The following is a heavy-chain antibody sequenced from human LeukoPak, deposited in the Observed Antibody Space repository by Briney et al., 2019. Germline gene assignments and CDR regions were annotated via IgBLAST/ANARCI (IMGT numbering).Heavy chain of an antibody. V-gene: IGHV3-9*01. J-gene: IGHJ4*02. CDR3: ARDLAWGGY. D-gene: IGHD7-27*01. CDR2: ISWNSGNK. CDR1: GFIFNDYA. Sequence: GGSLRLSCAASGFIFNDYAMHWVRQPPGKGLEWVSTISWNSGNKLYSDSVKGRLTISRDNAKNSLYLQMNSLRAEDTAVYYCARDLAWGGYWGQGTLVTVSS.